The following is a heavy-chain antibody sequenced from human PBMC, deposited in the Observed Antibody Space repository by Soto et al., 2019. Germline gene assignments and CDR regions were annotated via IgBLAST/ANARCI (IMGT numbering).Heavy chain of an antibody. D-gene: IGHD4-17*01. CDR2: IYYSGST. V-gene: IGHV4-59*01. CDR3: ARNDDYGGIDY. J-gene: IGHJ4*02. CDR1: GGSISSYY. Sequence: QVQLQESGPGLVKPSETLSLTCTVSGGSISSYYGSWIRQPPGKGLEWIGYIYYSGSTNYNPSLKSRVTISVDTSKNQFSLKLSSVTAADTAVYYCARNDDYGGIDYWGQGTLVTVSS.